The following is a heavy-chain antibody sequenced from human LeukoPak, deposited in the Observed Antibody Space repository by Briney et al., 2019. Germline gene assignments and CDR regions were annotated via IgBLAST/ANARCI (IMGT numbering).Heavy chain of an antibody. J-gene: IGHJ4*01. D-gene: IGHD3-16*01. Sequence: PGGSLRLSCAASGFGFSGFEMNWVRQAPGKGPEWIAYIDVTGKKIRYADSVKGRFTISRDNANSSVYLQMNSLRVDDTAVYYCARENYVRGYDYWGHGTLVTVS. CDR2: IDVTGKKI. V-gene: IGHV3-48*03. CDR3: ARENYVRGYDY. CDR1: GFGFSGFE.